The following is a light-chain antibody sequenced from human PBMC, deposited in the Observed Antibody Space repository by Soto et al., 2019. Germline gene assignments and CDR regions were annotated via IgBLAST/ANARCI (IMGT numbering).Light chain of an antibody. Sequence: QSALTQPASVSGSPGQPITISCTGTSSDVGGYNYVSWYQQHPGKAPKLMIYEVSNRPSGVSNRFSGSKSGNTASLTISGLQAEDEADYYCSSYTSTLEVFGGGTKLTVL. CDR3: SSYTSTLEV. CDR2: EVS. V-gene: IGLV2-14*01. J-gene: IGLJ3*02. CDR1: SSDVGGYNY.